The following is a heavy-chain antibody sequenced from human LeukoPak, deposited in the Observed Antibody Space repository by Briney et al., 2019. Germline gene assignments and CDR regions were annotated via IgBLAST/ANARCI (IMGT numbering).Heavy chain of an antibody. D-gene: IGHD6-19*01. Sequence: SETLSLTCAVYGGSFSGYYWTWIRQPPGKGLEWIGEINHSGSTNYNPSLKSRVTISVDTSKNQFSLKLSSVTAADTAVYYCARGKGSGWAFDYWGQGTLVTVSS. CDR2: INHSGST. V-gene: IGHV4-34*01. CDR1: GGSFSGYY. CDR3: ARGKGSGWAFDY. J-gene: IGHJ4*02.